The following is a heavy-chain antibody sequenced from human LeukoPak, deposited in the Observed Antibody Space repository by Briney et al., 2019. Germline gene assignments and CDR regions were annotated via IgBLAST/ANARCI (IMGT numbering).Heavy chain of an antibody. CDR2: ISGSGGST. J-gene: IGHJ4*02. D-gene: IGHD5-12*01. V-gene: IGHV3-23*01. CDR1: GFTFSDYY. Sequence: GGSLRLSCAASGFTFSDYYMSWVRQAPGKGLEWVSAISGSGGSTYYADSVKGRFTISRDNSKNTLYLQMNSLRAEDTAVYYCAKDLDIVATIADYWGQGTLVTVSS. CDR3: AKDLDIVATIADY.